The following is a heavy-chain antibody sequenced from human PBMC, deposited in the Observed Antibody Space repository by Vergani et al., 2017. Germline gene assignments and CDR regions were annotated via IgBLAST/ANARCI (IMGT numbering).Heavy chain of an antibody. J-gene: IGHJ4*02. CDR3: ARGGGQQHYRDTIDY. CDR1: GFTFSDYY. Sequence: QVQLVESGGGLVKPGGSLRLSCAASGFTFSDYYMSWIRQAPGKGLEWVSYISSSSSYTNYADSVKGRVNISRDNAKNSLYLQMNSLRAEDTAVYYWARGGGQQHYRDTIDYWGQGTLVTVSS. CDR2: ISSSSSYT. V-gene: IGHV3-11*06. D-gene: IGHD6-13*01.